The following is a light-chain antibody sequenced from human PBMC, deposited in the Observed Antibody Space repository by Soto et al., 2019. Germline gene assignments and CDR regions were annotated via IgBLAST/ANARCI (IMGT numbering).Light chain of an antibody. CDR2: EVT. CDR1: SSDLGAYNL. CDR3: CSYAGPSTWV. J-gene: IGLJ3*02. V-gene: IGLV2-23*02. Sequence: QSALTQPASVSGSPGQSITISCAGTSSDLGAYNLVSWYQQHPGNAPKLVIYEVTKRPSGVSNRFSGSKSDNTASLTISGLQTEDEAHYYCCSYAGPSTWVFGGGTKVTVL.